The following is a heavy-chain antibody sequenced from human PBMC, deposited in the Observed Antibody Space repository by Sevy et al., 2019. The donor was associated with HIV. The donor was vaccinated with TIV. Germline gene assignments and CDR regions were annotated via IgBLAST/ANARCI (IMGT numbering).Heavy chain of an antibody. J-gene: IGHJ3*02. CDR2: IGAYNGNT. CDR1: GYTFTSYG. D-gene: IGHD4-17*01. Sequence: ASVKVSCKASGYTFTSYGISWVRQAPGQGLEWMGWIGAYNGNTNYAQKLQGRVTMTTDTSTSTAYMELRSLRSDDTAVYYCARASNDYGGNRDAFDIWGQGTMVTVSS. CDR3: ARASNDYGGNRDAFDI. V-gene: IGHV1-18*01.